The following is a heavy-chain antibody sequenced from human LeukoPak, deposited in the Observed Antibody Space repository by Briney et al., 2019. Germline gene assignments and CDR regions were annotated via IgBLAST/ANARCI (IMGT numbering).Heavy chain of an antibody. J-gene: IGHJ5*02. Sequence: PSETLSLTCTVSGGSISSSSYYWGWIRQPPGKGLEWIGSIYCSGSTYYNPSHKSRVTISVDTSKNQFSLKLSSVTAADTAVYYCARDHYDFWSGYLYGWFDPWGQGTLVTVSS. CDR1: GGSISSSSYY. D-gene: IGHD3-3*01. V-gene: IGHV4-39*01. CDR3: ARDHYDFWSGYLYGWFDP. CDR2: IYCSGST.